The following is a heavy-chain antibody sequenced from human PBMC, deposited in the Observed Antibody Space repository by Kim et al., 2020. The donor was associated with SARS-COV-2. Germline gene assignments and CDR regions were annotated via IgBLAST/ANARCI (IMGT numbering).Heavy chain of an antibody. V-gene: IGHV4-34*01. D-gene: IGHD5-12*01. CDR2: INHSGST. CDR1: GGSFSGYY. CDR3: ARGLKMATIKARFDP. J-gene: IGHJ5*02. Sequence: SETLSLTCAVYGGSFSGYYWSWIRQPPGKGLEWIGEINHSGSTNYNPSLKSRVTISVDTSKNQFSLKLSSVTAADTAVYYCARGLKMATIKARFDPWGQGTLVTVSS.